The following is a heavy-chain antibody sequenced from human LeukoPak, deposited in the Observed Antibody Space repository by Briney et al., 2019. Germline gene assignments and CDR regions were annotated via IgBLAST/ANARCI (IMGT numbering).Heavy chain of an antibody. J-gene: IGHJ4*02. CDR3: ARGRSWAIDF. CDR1: GFTFSYYW. Sequence: GGSLRLSCAASGFTFSYYWMHWVRQAPGKGLLWVSRIDGDGSSTNYADSMKGRFTISRDNAKNTLYLQVNSLRAEDTAVYYCARGRSWAIDFWGQGILVTVSS. V-gene: IGHV3-74*01. CDR2: IDGDGSST. D-gene: IGHD3-16*01.